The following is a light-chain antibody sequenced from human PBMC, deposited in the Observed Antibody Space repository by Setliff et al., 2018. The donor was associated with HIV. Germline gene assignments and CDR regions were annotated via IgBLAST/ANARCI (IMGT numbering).Light chain of an antibody. CDR1: SSDIGAYSY. CDR2: DVS. J-gene: IGLJ1*01. Sequence: QSVLTQPASVSGSPGQSITISCTGTSSDIGAYSYVSWYQQHPGKAPKLMIYDVSSRPSGVSNRFSGSKSGNTASLTISGLQAEDEADYYCSSYTSSGTLVFGTGTKVTVL. V-gene: IGLV2-14*01. CDR3: SSYTSSGTLV.